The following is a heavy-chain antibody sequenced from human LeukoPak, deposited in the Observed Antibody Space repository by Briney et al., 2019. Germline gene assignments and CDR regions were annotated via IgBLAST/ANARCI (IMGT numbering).Heavy chain of an antibody. D-gene: IGHD3-22*01. Sequence: PSETLSLTCTVSGGSISSYYWNWFRQPAGKGLEWIGRIYTTGNANYNPSLKSRVTMSIDTSKKQFSLSLSSVTAADTAVYYCARGKYYYDSNTSYRYFDPWGQGTLVTVSS. CDR2: IYTTGNA. CDR3: ARGKYYYDSNTSYRYFDP. CDR1: GGSISSYY. V-gene: IGHV4-4*07. J-gene: IGHJ5*02.